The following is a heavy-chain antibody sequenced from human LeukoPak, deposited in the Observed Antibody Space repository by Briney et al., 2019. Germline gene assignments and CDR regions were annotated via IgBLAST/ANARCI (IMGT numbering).Heavy chain of an antibody. J-gene: IGHJ3*01. D-gene: IGHD3-22*01. CDR1: GYRFSTYW. V-gene: IGHV5-51*01. Sequence: GESLKVSCKGSGYRFSTYWIAWVRQMPGKGLEWMGIIYPGDSDTRYSPSFQGQVTISADKSVNTAYLQWSSLKASDTAMYYCARPNITSYYDSRGYDAFDVWGQGTMVTVYS. CDR3: ARPNITSYYDSRGYDAFDV. CDR2: IYPGDSDT.